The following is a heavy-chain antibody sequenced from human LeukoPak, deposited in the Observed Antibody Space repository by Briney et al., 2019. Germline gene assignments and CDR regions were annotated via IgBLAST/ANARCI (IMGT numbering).Heavy chain of an antibody. CDR2: ISASGGST. CDR3: ATATTFYSDNSGYIDY. CDR1: GFIFSSYA. D-gene: IGHD3-22*01. V-gene: IGHV3-23*01. J-gene: IGHJ4*02. Sequence: GGSLRLSCAASGFIFSSYAMTWVRQAPGKGLEWVSGISASGGSTYYADSVKGRFTISRDNPKNTLYLQMNSLRAEDTAAYYCATATTFYSDNSGYIDYWGQGTLVTVSS.